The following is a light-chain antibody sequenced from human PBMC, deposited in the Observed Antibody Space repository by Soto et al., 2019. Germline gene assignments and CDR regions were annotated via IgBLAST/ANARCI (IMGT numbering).Light chain of an antibody. CDR3: QQSNSYPWT. CDR2: KAS. Sequence: DIQMTQSPSTLSASVGDRVTITCRASQSISSWLAWYQQKPGKAPKLLIYKASSLESGVPSRFSGSGAGTEFTLTISSLQPDDFATYYSQQSNSYPWTFGQGTKVEIK. J-gene: IGKJ1*01. CDR1: QSISSW. V-gene: IGKV1-5*03.